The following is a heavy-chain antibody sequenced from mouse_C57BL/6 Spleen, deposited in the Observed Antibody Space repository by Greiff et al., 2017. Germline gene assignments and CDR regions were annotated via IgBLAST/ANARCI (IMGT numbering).Heavy chain of an antibody. D-gene: IGHD2-4*01. CDR3: ATSYDYGQAWFAY. V-gene: IGHV1-55*01. CDR1: GYTFTSYW. J-gene: IGHJ3*01. CDR2: IYPGSGST. Sequence: QVQLKQPGAELVKPGASVKMSCKASGYTFTSYWITWVKQRPGQGLEWIGDIYPGSGSTNYNEKFKSKATLTVDTSSSTAYMQLSSLTSEDSAVXYCATSYDYGQAWFAYWGKGTLVTVSA.